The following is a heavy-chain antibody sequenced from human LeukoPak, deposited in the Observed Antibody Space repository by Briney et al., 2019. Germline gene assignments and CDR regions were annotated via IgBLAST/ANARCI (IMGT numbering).Heavy chain of an antibody. CDR1: GFTFSSHS. Sequence: PGGSLRLSCAASGFTFSSHSMNWVRQAPGKGLEWVSSISSSSSYIYYADSVKGRFTISRDNAKNSLYLQMNSLRAEDTAVYYCARDRGYCTNGVCYTAPADYWGQGTLVTVSS. D-gene: IGHD2-8*01. V-gene: IGHV3-21*01. CDR3: ARDRGYCTNGVCYTAPADY. J-gene: IGHJ4*02. CDR2: ISSSSSYI.